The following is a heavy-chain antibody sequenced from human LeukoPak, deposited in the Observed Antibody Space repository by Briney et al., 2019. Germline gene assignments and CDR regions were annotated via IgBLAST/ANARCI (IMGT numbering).Heavy chain of an antibody. J-gene: IGHJ6*02. CDR3: AKDRKGTSYYYYYGMDV. D-gene: IGHD1-14*01. CDR2: ISYDGSNK. Sequence: PGGSLRLSCAASGFTFSSYGMHWVRQAPGKGLEWVAVISYDGSNKYYADSVKGRFTISRDNSKNTLYLQMNSLRAEDTAEYYCAKDRKGTSYYYYYGMDVWGQGTTVTVSS. V-gene: IGHV3-30*18. CDR1: GFTFSSYG.